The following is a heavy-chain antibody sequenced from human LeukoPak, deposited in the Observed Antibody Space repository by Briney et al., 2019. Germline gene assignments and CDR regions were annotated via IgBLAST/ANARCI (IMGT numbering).Heavy chain of an antibody. D-gene: IGHD5-12*01. J-gene: IGHJ6*02. CDR2: RNPNSGNT. Sequence: ASVKVSCKASGYTFTSYDINLVRQATGQGLEWMGWRNPNSGNTGYAQKFQGRVTMTRNTSISTAYMELSSLRSEDTAVYYCARSGRESWLRWVKYYYGMDVWGQGATVTVSS. V-gene: IGHV1-8*01. CDR1: GYTFTSYD. CDR3: ARSGRESWLRWVKYYYGMDV.